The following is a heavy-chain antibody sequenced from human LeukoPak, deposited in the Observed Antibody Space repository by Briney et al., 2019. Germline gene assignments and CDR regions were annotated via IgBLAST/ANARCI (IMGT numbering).Heavy chain of an antibody. J-gene: IGHJ6*02. CDR3: ARSTWGSRRYYYYGMDV. D-gene: IGHD7-27*01. Sequence: GGSLRLSCAASGFTVSSNYMSWVRQAPGKGLEWVSVIYSGGSTNYADSVKGRFTISRDNSKNTLYLQMNSLRAEDTAVYYCARSTWGSRRYYYYGMDVWGQGTTVTVSS. CDR1: GFTVSSNY. V-gene: IGHV3-66*02. CDR2: IYSGGST.